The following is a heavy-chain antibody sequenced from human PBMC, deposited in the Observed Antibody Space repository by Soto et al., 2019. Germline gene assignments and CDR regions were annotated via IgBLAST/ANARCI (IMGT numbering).Heavy chain of an antibody. Sequence: QLQLQESGPGLVKPSETLSLTCTVSGGSISSSSFYWAWIRQPPGKGLEWIGGIYYSGTTYYNPSLKSRVTMSVDTSKNQFSLKLSSVTAADTAVYSCARHQWELLDYWGQGTLVTVSS. CDR3: ARHQWELLDY. J-gene: IGHJ4*02. D-gene: IGHD1-26*01. V-gene: IGHV4-39*01. CDR1: GGSISSSSFY. CDR2: IYYSGTT.